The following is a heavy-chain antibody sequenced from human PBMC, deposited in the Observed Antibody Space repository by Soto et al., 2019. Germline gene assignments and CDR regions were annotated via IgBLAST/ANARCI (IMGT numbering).Heavy chain of an antibody. CDR2: FNTYTGNP. J-gene: IGHJ4*02. CDR3: ARYLLVVITRIVVVITLIDY. Sequence: ASVKVSGKASGYSFTTCGMNWVPQAPGQGLEWMGWFNTYTGNPTYAQGFTGRFVFSMDTSASTAYLQISSLKAEDMAMYYCARYLLVVITRIVVVITLIDYWGQGTLVTVSS. V-gene: IGHV7-4-1*02. D-gene: IGHD3-22*01. CDR1: GYSFTTCG.